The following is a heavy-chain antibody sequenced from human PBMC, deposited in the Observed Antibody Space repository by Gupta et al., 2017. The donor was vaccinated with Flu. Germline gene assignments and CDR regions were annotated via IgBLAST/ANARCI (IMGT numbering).Heavy chain of an antibody. CDR2: IYTSGST. D-gene: IGHD2-15*01. CDR3: ARGKVKSGDYYYYGMDV. CDR1: GGSISSGSYY. Sequence: QVQLQESGPGLVKPSQPLSLTCTVSGGSISSGSYYWRWIRQPAGKGLEWIGRIYTSGSTNYNPALKSRVTISVDTSKNQFSLKLSSVTAADTAVYYCARGKVKSGDYYYYGMDVWGQGTTVTVSS. V-gene: IGHV4-61*02. J-gene: IGHJ6*02.